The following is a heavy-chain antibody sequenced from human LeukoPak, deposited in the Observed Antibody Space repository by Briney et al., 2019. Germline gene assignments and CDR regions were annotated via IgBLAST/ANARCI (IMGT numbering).Heavy chain of an antibody. CDR3: ARVRYSGYDFL. CDR2: IIPIFGIA. D-gene: IGHD5-12*01. V-gene: IGHV1-69*04. J-gene: IGHJ4*02. CDR1: GGTFSSYA. Sequence: SVKVSCKASGGTFSSYAISWVRQAPGQGLEWMGRIIPIFGIASYAQKFQGRVTITADKSTSTAYMELSSLRSEDTAVYYCARVRYSGYDFLWGQGTLVTVSS.